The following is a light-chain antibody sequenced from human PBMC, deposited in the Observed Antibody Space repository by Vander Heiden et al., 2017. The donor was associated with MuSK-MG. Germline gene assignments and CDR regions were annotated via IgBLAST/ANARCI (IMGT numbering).Light chain of an antibody. V-gene: IGLV3-19*01. CDR3: NSRDSSGNHVV. Sequence: SSELTQDPALSVALGQTVRITCQGDSLRSYYESWYQQKPGQAPVLVIYGKNNRPSGIPDRFSGSSSGNKASLTITGAQAEDEADYYCNSRDSSGNHVVFGGGTKLTVL. CDR2: GKN. CDR1: SLRSYY. J-gene: IGLJ2*01.